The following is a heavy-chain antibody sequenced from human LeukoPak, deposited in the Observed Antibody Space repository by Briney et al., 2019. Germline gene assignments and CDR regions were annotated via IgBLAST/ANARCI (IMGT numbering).Heavy chain of an antibody. D-gene: IGHD4-17*01. V-gene: IGHV4-38-2*02. CDR3: AREDYGDYGGNAFDI. J-gene: IGHJ3*02. CDR1: GYSIRSGYN. CDR2: IYQSGST. Sequence: PSETLSLTCTVSGYSIRSGYNWGWIRLSPGKGLEWIGSIYQSGSTYDNPSLKSRVTLSIDTSKNQFSLKLSSVTAADTAVYYCAREDYGDYGGNAFDIWGQGTMVTVSS.